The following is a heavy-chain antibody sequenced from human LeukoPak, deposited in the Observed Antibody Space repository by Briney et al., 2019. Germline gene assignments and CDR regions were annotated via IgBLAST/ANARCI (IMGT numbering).Heavy chain of an antibody. J-gene: IGHJ4*02. V-gene: IGHV4-61*02. D-gene: IGHD4-23*01. CDR2: IYTNGNT. CDR3: ARGLVTPN. Sequence: SETLSLTCTVSGGSISSGNNYWTWVRQPAGKGLEWIGRIYTNGNTNYNPSLKSRVTISVDTSKNQFSLKLSSVTAADTAVYYCARGLVTPNWGQGTLVTVSS. CDR1: GGSISSGNNY.